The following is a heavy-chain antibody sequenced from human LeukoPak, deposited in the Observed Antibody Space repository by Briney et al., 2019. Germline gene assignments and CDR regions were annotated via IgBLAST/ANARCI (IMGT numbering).Heavy chain of an antibody. V-gene: IGHV3-7*03. CDR3: ATYDSWSGYNIAY. CDR2: INRDGSEK. J-gene: IGHJ4*02. CDR1: GVTLSSRW. D-gene: IGHD3-3*01. Sequence: PGGSLRLSCVVSGVTLSSRWMMWVRQAPGEGLEWMTNINRDGSEKNYVDSVKGRFTITRDNAENSLYLQMNSLKVEDSAIYYCATYDSWSGYNIAYWGQGTLVTVSS.